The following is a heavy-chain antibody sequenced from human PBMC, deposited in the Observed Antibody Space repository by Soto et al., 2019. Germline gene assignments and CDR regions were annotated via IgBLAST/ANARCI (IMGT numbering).Heavy chain of an antibody. D-gene: IGHD3-10*01. Sequence: EVQLVESGGGLVQPGGSLRLSCAASGFTVSGNYMSWVRQAPGKGLEWVSILYSGGNTYYADSVRGRFTISRHNSENTLYLQMISLRPDAPAVYYCTRAAWGLWFGYMDVWGKGTTVTVSS. CDR2: LYSGGNT. CDR3: TRAAWGLWFGYMDV. J-gene: IGHJ6*03. CDR1: GFTVSGNY. V-gene: IGHV3-53*04.